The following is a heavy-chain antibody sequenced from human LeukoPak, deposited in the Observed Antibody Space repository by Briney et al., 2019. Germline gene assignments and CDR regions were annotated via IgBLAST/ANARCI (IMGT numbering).Heavy chain of an antibody. V-gene: IGHV1-69*05. Sequence: GASVKVSCKASGGTFSSYAISWVRQAPGQGLEWMGGIIPIFGTANYAQKFQGRVTITTDESTSTAYMELSSLRSEDTAVYYCARDGIAAAALHYWGQGTLVTVSS. CDR3: ARDGIAAAALHY. CDR1: GGTFSSYA. CDR2: IIPIFGTA. D-gene: IGHD6-13*01. J-gene: IGHJ4*02.